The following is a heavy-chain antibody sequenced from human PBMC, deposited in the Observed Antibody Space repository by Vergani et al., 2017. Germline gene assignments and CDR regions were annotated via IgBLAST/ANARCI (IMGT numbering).Heavy chain of an antibody. Sequence: QIPLKESGPTLVKPTQTLTLTCTFSGFSLSTSGVGVGWIRQPPGKALEWLTLIYWNDDERYSPFLKRCLTITKDTSKNQVVLTMTNMDPVETATDYCAQMRGNAFDYGGQGTLVTGSS. CDR3: AQMRGNAFDY. J-gene: IGHJ4*02. D-gene: IGHD3-16*01. CDR2: IYWNDDE. V-gene: IGHV2-5*01. CDR1: GFSLSTSGVG.